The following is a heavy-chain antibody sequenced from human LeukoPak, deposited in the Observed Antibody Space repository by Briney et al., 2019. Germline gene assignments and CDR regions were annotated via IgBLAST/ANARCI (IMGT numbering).Heavy chain of an antibody. D-gene: IGHD3-22*01. Sequence: GGSLRLSCAASGFTFNNYAMSWVRQAPGKGLEWVSAISGSGGATYYADSVKGRFTISRDNSKNTLYLQMNSRRAEDTALYYCASLDYFDSSDYGDYWGQGTLVTVSS. CDR2: ISGSGGAT. CDR1: GFTFNNYA. CDR3: ASLDYFDSSDYGDY. V-gene: IGHV3-23*01. J-gene: IGHJ4*02.